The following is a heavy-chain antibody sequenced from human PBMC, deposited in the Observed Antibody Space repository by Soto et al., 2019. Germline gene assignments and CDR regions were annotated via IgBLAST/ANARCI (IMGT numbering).Heavy chain of an antibody. D-gene: IGHD2-2*01. Sequence: QITLKESGPTLVKPTQTLTLTCTFSGFSLSADGVGVGWIRQPPGKALEWLALIYWDDDQRYSPSLKTSLTITKDTSKNQVVLTMTNMDPVDTATYYCAHAYGGTSCPIDAFDVWGQGTVVTVSS. J-gene: IGHJ3*01. CDR3: AHAYGGTSCPIDAFDV. CDR2: IYWDDDQ. CDR1: GFSLSADGVG. V-gene: IGHV2-5*02.